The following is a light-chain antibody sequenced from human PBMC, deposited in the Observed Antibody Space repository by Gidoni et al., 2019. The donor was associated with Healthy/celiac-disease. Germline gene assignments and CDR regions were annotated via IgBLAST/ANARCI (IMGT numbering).Light chain of an antibody. V-gene: IGKV3-11*01. CDR1: QSVSSY. Sequence: ELVLTQSLATLSLSPGERATLSCRASQSVSSYLAWYQQKPGQAPRLLIYDASNRATGIPARFSGSGSGTDVTLTISSLEPEDVAVYYCQQRSNWPPFTFXPXTKVDIK. CDR2: DAS. CDR3: QQRSNWPPFT. J-gene: IGKJ3*01.